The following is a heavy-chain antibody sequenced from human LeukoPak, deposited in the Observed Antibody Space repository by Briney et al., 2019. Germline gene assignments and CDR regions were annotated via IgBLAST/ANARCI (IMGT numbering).Heavy chain of an antibody. CDR3: AMSNYYDSSGYYYYYYGMDV. J-gene: IGHJ6*02. D-gene: IGHD3-22*01. CDR1: GFTFSSYS. V-gene: IGHV3-21*01. CDR2: ISSSSSYI. Sequence: GSLRLSCAASGFTFSSYSMNWVRQAPGKGLEWVSSISSSSSYIYYADSVKGRFTISRDNAKNSLYLQMNSLRAEDTAVYYCAMSNYYDSSGYYYYYYGMDVWGQGTTVTVPS.